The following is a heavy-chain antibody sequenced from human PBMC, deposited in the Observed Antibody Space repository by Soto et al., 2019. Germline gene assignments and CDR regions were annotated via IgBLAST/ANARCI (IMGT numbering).Heavy chain of an antibody. CDR1: GGTFSSYA. D-gene: IGHD3-10*01. CDR2: IIPIFGTA. CDR3: ARPGSGSYDYYYYGMDV. V-gene: IGHV1-69*13. Sequence: SVKVSCKASGGTFSSYAISWVRQAPGQGLEWMGGIIPIFGTANYAQKFQGRVTITADESTSTAYMELSSLRSEDTAVYYCARPGSGSYDYYYYGMDVWGQGTTVTVSS. J-gene: IGHJ6*02.